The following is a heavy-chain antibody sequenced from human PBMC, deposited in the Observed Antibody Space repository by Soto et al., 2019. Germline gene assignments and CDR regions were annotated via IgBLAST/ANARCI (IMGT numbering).Heavy chain of an antibody. CDR3: ARDQCFDR. CDR1: GYTFIGYY. CDR2: INPNSGVT. V-gene: IGHV1-2*02. Sequence: ASVKVSCKASGYTFIGYYRHWVRQAPGQGLEWMGSINPNSGVTKYAQRFQGRVTMTRETSITTVYMELRSLRSDDTAVYFCARDQCFDRWGKGNLVSVSS. J-gene: IGHJ5*02.